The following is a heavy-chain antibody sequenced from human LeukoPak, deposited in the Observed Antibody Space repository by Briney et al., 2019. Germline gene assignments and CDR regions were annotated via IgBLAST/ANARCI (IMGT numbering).Heavy chain of an antibody. V-gene: IGHV4-39*01. CDR2: IYYSGST. CDR1: GDSISSSDYY. J-gene: IGHJ4*02. D-gene: IGHD3-22*01. Sequence: SETLSLTCTVSGDSISSSDYYWGWIRQPPGKGLEWIGNIYYSGSTYYDPSLKSRLTISVDSSKNQFSLKLSSVTAADTAVYYCARRDFSDSSAYYGFWGQGILVTVSS. CDR3: ARRDFSDSSAYYGF.